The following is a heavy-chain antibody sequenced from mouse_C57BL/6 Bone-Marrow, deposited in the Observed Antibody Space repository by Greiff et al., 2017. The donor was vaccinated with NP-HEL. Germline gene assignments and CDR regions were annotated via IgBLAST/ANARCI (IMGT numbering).Heavy chain of an antibody. CDR2: IHPNSGST. D-gene: IGHD1-1*01. J-gene: IGHJ1*03. V-gene: IGHV1-64*01. Sequence: QVQLKQPGAELVKPGASVKLSCKASGYTFTSYWMHWVKQRPGQGLEWIGMIHPNSGSTNYNEKFKSKATLTVDKSSSTAYMQLSSLTSEDSAVYYCARFPSSVVATGYFDVWGTGTTVTVSS. CDR1: GYTFTSYW. CDR3: ARFPSSVVATGYFDV.